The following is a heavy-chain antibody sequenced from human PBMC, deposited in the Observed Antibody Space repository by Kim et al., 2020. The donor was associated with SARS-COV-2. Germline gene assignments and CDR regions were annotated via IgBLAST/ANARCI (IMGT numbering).Heavy chain of an antibody. V-gene: IGHV4-34*01. CDR2: INHSGST. CDR1: GGSFSGYY. Sequence: SETLSLTCAVYGGSFSGYYWSWIRQPPGKGLEWIGEINHSGSTNYNPSLKSRVTISVDTSKNQFSLKLSSVTAADTAVYYCARVLSSGEEIFDAFDIWGQGTMVTVSS. J-gene: IGHJ3*02. CDR3: ARVLSSGEEIFDAFDI. D-gene: IGHD3-3*01.